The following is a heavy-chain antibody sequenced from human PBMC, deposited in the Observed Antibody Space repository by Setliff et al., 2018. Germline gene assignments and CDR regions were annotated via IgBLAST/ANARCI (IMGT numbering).Heavy chain of an antibody. CDR3: AKYPSNSVYNYFDP. V-gene: IGHV3-23*01. CDR2: ISGSGGAT. J-gene: IGHJ5*02. CDR1: GFTFSSYA. D-gene: IGHD1-7*01. Sequence: LRLSCAASGFTFSSYAMTWVRQAPGKGLEWVSGISGSGGATYYAASVKGRFSISRDNSKNTLSLQMNSLRAEDTAIYYCAKYPSNSVYNYFDPWGQGTLVTVS.